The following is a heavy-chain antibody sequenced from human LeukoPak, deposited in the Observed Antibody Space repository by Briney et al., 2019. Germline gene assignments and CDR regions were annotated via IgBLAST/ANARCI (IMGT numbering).Heavy chain of an antibody. V-gene: IGHV4-59*01. CDR2: IYYSGST. CDR3: ARLENRDYYYYGMDV. Sequence: PETLSLTCTVSGGSISSYYWSWIRPPPGKGLEWIGHIYYSGSTNYNPSLKSRVTIPVDTSKNQFSLKLSSVTAADTAVYYCARLENRDYYYYGMDVWGKGTTVTVSS. J-gene: IGHJ6*04. CDR1: GGSISSYY. D-gene: IGHD3-3*01.